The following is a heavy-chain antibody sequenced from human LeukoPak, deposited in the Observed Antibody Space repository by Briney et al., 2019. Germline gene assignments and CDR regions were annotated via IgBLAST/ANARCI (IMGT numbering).Heavy chain of an antibody. CDR3: ARFTVEYSGYDYYYYGMDV. Sequence: SETLSLTCTVSGGSISSYYWSWIRQPPGMGLEWIGYIYYSGSTNYNPSLKSRATISVDTSKNQFSLKLSSVTAADTAVYYCARFTVEYSGYDYYYYGMDVWGQGTTVTVSS. V-gene: IGHV4-59*01. CDR1: GGSISSYY. CDR2: IYYSGST. D-gene: IGHD5-12*01. J-gene: IGHJ6*02.